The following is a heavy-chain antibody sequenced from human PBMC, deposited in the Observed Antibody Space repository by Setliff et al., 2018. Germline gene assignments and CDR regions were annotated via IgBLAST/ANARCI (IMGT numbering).Heavy chain of an antibody. CDR2: IYAAGAT. D-gene: IGHD2-21*02. CDR1: GFTFDSHA. Sequence: GGSLRLSCKASGFTFDSHAMHWVRQRPGKGLEWVSSIYAAGATFYADSVRGRFTISRDTYRNTVSLQMNDLRADDAAVYFCARSYCGGDCFSFPTDYYHYLDVWGKGTTVTV. V-gene: IGHV3-53*01. CDR3: ARSYCGGDCFSFPTDYYHYLDV. J-gene: IGHJ6*03.